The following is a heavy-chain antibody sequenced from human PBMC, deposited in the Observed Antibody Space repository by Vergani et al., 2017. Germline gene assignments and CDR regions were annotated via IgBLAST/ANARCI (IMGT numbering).Heavy chain of an antibody. D-gene: IGHD3-22*01. J-gene: IGHJ4*02. CDR2: ISWNSGSI. CDR1: GFTFDDYA. Sequence: EVQLVESGGGLVQPGRSLRLPCAASGFTFDDYAMHWVRQAPGKGLEWVSGISWNSGSIGYADSVKGRFTISRDNAKNSLYLQMNSLRAEDTALYYCAKDSANYYESSGNPDDYWGQGTLVTVSS. V-gene: IGHV3-9*01. CDR3: AKDSANYYESSGNPDDY.